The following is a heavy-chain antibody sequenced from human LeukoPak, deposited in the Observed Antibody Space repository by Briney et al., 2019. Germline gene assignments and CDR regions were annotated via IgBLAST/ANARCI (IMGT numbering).Heavy chain of an antibody. CDR1: GLTFRSNS. J-gene: IGHJ4*02. CDR2: ISGSGDDT. D-gene: IGHD6-6*01. Sequence: GGSLRLSCEASGLTFRSNSMSWVRQTPGKGLEWVSSISGSGDDTYYADSVWGRLTLSRDNSKNTLYLQMNSLSTEDTGLYYCARGAIAARRFDSWGQGTLVTVSS. V-gene: IGHV3-23*01. CDR3: ARGAIAARRFDS.